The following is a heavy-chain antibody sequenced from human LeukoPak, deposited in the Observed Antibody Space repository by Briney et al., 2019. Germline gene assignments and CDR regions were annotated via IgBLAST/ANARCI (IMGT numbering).Heavy chain of an antibody. V-gene: IGHV1-46*01. CDR2: INPSGGST. J-gene: IGHJ4*02. CDR3: ARDGNRYYYDSSGYYY. CDR1: GYTFTSYC. Sequence: ASVKVSCKASGYTFTSYCMHWVRQAPGQGLEWMGIINPSGGSTSYAQKFQGRVTMTRDTSTSTVYMELSSLRSEDTAVYYCARDGNRYYYDSSGYYYWGQGTLVTVSS. D-gene: IGHD3-22*01.